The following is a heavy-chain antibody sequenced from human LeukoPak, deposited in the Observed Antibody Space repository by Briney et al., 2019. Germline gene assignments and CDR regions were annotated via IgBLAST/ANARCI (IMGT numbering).Heavy chain of an antibody. CDR3: ARARGSGWSLYNWFDP. D-gene: IGHD6-19*01. J-gene: IGHJ5*02. V-gene: IGHV4-34*01. CDR1: GGSFSGYY. Sequence: SETLSLTCAVYGGSFSGYYWSWIRQPPGKGLEWIGEINHSGSTNYNPSLKSRVTISVDTSKNQFSLKLSSVTAADTAVYYCARARGSGWSLYNWFDPWGQGTLVTVSS. CDR2: INHSGST.